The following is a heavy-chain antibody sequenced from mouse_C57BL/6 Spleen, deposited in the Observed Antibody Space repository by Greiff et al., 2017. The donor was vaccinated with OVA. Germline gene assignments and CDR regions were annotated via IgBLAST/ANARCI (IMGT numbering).Heavy chain of an antibody. Sequence: VHLVESGPELVKPGASVKLSCKASGYTFTSYDINWVKQRPGQGLEWIGWIYPRDGSPKYNEKFKGKATLTVDTSSSTAYMELHSLTSEDSAVYFCARRDWDGYYFDYWGQGTTLTVSS. V-gene: IGHV1-85*01. J-gene: IGHJ2*01. CDR2: IYPRDGSP. D-gene: IGHD4-1*01. CDR3: ARRDWDGYYFDY. CDR1: GYTFTSYD.